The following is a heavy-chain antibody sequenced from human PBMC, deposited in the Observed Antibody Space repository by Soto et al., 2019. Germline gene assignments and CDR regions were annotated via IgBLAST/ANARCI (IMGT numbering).Heavy chain of an antibody. J-gene: IGHJ5*02. Sequence: SETLSLTCTVSGGSISSYYWSWIRQPPGKGLEWIGYIYYSGSTNYNPSLKSRVTISVDTSKDQFSLKLSSVTAADTAVYYCARGGGIFGVNWFDPWGQGTLVTVSS. CDR2: IYYSGST. CDR3: ARGGGIFGVNWFDP. D-gene: IGHD3-3*01. V-gene: IGHV4-59*01. CDR1: GGSISSYY.